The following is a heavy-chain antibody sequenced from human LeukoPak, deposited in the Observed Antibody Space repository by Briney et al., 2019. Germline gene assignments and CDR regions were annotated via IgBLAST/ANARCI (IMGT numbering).Heavy chain of an antibody. J-gene: IGHJ4*02. CDR2: IRSKAYGGTT. CDR3: TRDGVAHAAGDYFDY. CDR1: GFTFGDYA. V-gene: IGHV3-49*03. D-gene: IGHD2-15*01. Sequence: GGSLRLSCTASGFTFGDYAMSWFRQAPGKGLEWVGFIRSKAYGGTTEYAASVKGRFTISRDDSKSIAYLQMNSLKTEDTAVYYCTRDGVAHAAGDYFDYWGQGTLVTVSS.